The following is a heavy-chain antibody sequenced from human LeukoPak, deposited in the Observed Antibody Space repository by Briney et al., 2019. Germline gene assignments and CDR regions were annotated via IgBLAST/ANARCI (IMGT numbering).Heavy chain of an antibody. CDR1: GRSMSSGDYY. V-gene: IGHV4-31*03. Sequence: SQTLSLTCTVSGRSMSSGDYYWSWIRQHPGKGLEWIGYIYYSGSTYYNPSLKSRVTISVDTSKNQFSLKLSSVTAADTAVYYCARSYCSSTSCSPYYYYYMDVWGKGTTVTVSS. J-gene: IGHJ6*03. CDR2: IYYSGST. CDR3: ARSYCSSTSCSPYYYYYMDV. D-gene: IGHD2-2*01.